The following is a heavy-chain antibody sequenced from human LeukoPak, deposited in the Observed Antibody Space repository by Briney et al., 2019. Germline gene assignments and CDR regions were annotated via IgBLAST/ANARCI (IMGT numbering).Heavy chain of an antibody. J-gene: IGHJ4*02. CDR2: ISAYNGNT. V-gene: IGHV1-18*01. CDR1: DYTFTSYG. D-gene: IGHD3-16*02. Sequence: GASVNVSFTASDYTFTSYGISWVRQAPGQGLEWMGWISAYNGNTNYAQKLQGRVTMTTDTSTSTAYMELRSLRSDDTAVCYCARGGFGGVIADFDYWGQGTLVTVSS. CDR3: ARGGFGGVIADFDY.